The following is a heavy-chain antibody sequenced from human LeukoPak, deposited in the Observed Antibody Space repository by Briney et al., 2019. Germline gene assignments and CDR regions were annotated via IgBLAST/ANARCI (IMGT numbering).Heavy chain of an antibody. CDR2: TSHIGST. V-gene: IGHV4-59*11. D-gene: IGHD1-14*01. Sequence: PSETLSLTCSASGDSITGHYLTWIRQPPGNGLEWIGYTSHIGSTNYNPSLKSRVTISVDPSKNQFSLKLTSVTAADTALYYCARDRISINALDMWGQGTMVTVSS. J-gene: IGHJ3*02. CDR3: ARDRISINALDM. CDR1: GDSITGHY.